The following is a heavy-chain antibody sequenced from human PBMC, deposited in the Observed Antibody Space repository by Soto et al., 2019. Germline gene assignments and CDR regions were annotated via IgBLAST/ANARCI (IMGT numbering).Heavy chain of an antibody. J-gene: IGHJ4*02. CDR3: ARAARWLQQVDY. Sequence: PEGSLRLSCAASGFSFNSYGMHWVRQAPGKGLEWVAVIWYDGSNKYYADSVKGRFTISRDNSKNTLYLQMNSLRAEDTAVYYCARAARWLQQVDYWGQGTLVTVSS. V-gene: IGHV3-33*01. CDR1: GFSFNSYG. D-gene: IGHD5-12*01. CDR2: IWYDGSNK.